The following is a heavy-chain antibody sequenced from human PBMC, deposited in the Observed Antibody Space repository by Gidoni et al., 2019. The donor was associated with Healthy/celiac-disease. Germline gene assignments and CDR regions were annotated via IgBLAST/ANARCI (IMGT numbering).Heavy chain of an antibody. J-gene: IGHJ4*02. CDR1: GFTFSSYG. V-gene: IGHV3-30*18. CDR2: ISYDGSNK. CDR3: AKDLTTGGIDY. Sequence: QVQLVESGGGGVQPGRSLRLSCAASGFTFSSYGMHWVRQAPGKGLEWVAVISYDGSNKYYADSVKGRFTISRDNSKNTLYLQMNSLRAEDTAVYYCAKDLTTGGIDYWGQGTLVTVSS. D-gene: IGHD3-9*01.